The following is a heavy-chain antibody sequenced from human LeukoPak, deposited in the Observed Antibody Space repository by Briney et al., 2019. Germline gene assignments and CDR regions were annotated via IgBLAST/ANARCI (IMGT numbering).Heavy chain of an antibody. Sequence: GGSLRLSCAASGFTFSSYGMHWVRQAPGKGLEWVAVISYDGSNKYYADSVKGRFTISRDNSKNTLYLQMNSLRAEDTAVYYCAKSGTFGGVIPSRDAFDIWGQGTMVTVSS. D-gene: IGHD3-16*01. CDR3: AKSGTFGGVIPSRDAFDI. CDR2: ISYDGSNK. CDR1: GFTFSSYG. J-gene: IGHJ3*02. V-gene: IGHV3-30*18.